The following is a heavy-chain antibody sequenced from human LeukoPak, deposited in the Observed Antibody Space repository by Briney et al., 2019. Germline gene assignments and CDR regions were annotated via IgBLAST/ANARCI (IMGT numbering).Heavy chain of an antibody. D-gene: IGHD1-1*01. Sequence: SETLSLTCTVSGGSISSGSYYWSWIRQPAGKGLEWIGCIYTSGSTNYNPSLKSRVTISVDTSKNQFSLKLSSVTAADTAVYYCARVPPAPIGAFDIWGQGTMVTVSS. J-gene: IGHJ3*02. V-gene: IGHV4-61*02. CDR2: IYTSGST. CDR1: GGSISSGSYY. CDR3: ARVPPAPIGAFDI.